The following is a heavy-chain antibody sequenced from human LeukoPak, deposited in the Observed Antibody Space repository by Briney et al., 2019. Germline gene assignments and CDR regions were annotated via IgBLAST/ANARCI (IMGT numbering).Heavy chain of an antibody. CDR1: GYTLTELS. CDR3: ATARGYYGSGSYRFDY. D-gene: IGHD3-10*01. Sequence: ASVKVSCKVSGYTLTELSMHWVRQAPGKGLGWMGGFDPEDGETIYVQKFQGRVTMTGDTSTDTAYMGLSSLRSEDTAVYYCATARGYYGSGSYRFDYWGQGALVTVFS. V-gene: IGHV1-24*01. CDR2: FDPEDGET. J-gene: IGHJ4*02.